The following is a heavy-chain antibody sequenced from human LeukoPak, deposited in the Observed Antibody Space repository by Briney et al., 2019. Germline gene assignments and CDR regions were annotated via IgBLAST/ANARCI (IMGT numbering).Heavy chain of an antibody. V-gene: IGHV3-23*01. CDR1: GFTFSNYA. Sequence: GGSLRLSCAASGFTFSNYAMTWARQAPGKGLEWVSEISYTGGTTYYADSVQGRFTISRDNSKNTLYLQMNSLRAEDTAVYYCARDPYNSGSSYFDYWGQGTLVTVSS. CDR2: ISYTGGTT. D-gene: IGHD3-10*01. CDR3: ARDPYNSGSSYFDY. J-gene: IGHJ4*02.